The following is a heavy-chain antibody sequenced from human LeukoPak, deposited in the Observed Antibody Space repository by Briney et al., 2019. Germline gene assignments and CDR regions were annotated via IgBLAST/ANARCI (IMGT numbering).Heavy chain of an antibody. CDR1: GYTFTSYY. CDR2: INPSGGST. CDR3: ARWSMVRDSENYYYYYYMDV. Sequence: GASVKVSCKASGYTFTSYYMHWVRQAPGQGLEWMGVINPSGGSTSYAQKFQGRVTMTRDTSISTAYMELSRLRSDDTAVYYCARWSMVRDSENYYYYYYMDVWGKGTTVTVSS. J-gene: IGHJ6*03. V-gene: IGHV1-46*01. D-gene: IGHD3-10*01.